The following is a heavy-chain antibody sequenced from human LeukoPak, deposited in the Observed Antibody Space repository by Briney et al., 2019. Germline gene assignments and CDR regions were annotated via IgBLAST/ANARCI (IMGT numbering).Heavy chain of an antibody. D-gene: IGHD2-21*02. V-gene: IGHV3-48*03. CDR1: GFTFSSYA. J-gene: IGHJ6*02. Sequence: GGSLRLSCAASGFTFSSYAMSWVRQAPGKGLEWVSYISSSGSTIYYADSVKGRFTISRDNAKNSLYLQMNSLRAEDTAVYYCARDQCGGDCYKLNYYYYYGMDVWGQGTTVTVSS. CDR3: ARDQCGGDCYKLNYYYYYGMDV. CDR2: ISSSGSTI.